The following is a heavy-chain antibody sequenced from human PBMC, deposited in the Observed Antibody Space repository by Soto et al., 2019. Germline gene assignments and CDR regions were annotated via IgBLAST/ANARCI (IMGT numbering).Heavy chain of an antibody. J-gene: IGHJ4*02. V-gene: IGHV3-30-3*01. Sequence: QVQLVESGGGVVQPGRSLRLSCAASGFTFSSYAMHWVRQAPGKGLEWVAVISYDGSNKYYADSVKGRFTISRDNSKNTLYLQMNRLRAEDTAVYYCAGGLDYYDSSGYYLDYWGQGTLVNVSS. CDR3: AGGLDYYDSSGYYLDY. CDR2: ISYDGSNK. CDR1: GFTFSSYA. D-gene: IGHD3-22*01.